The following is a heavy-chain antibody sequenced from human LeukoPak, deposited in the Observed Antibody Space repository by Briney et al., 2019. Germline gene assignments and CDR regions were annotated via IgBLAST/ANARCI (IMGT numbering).Heavy chain of an antibody. CDR1: GYSISSGYY. CDR2: IYHSGST. Sequence: PSETLSLTCTVSGYSISSGYYWGWIRQPPGKGLEWIGSIYHSGSTYYNPSLKSRVTISVGTSKNQFSLKLSSVTAADTAVYYCARVIGGSYYRDYYYYMDVWGKGTTVTVSS. D-gene: IGHD1-26*01. CDR3: ARVIGGSYYRDYYYYMDV. V-gene: IGHV4-38-2*02. J-gene: IGHJ6*03.